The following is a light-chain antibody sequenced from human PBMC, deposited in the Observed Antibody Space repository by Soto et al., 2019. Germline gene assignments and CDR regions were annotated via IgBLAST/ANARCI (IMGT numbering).Light chain of an antibody. CDR3: CSYAGSYTYV. J-gene: IGLJ1*01. V-gene: IGLV2-11*01. CDR2: DVS. CDR1: SSYVGGYNY. Sequence: QSALTQPRSVSGSPGLSVTISCTGTSSYVGGYNYVSWYQQHPGKAPKLMIYDVSKRPSGVPDRFSGSKSGNTASLTISGLQAEDEADYYCCSYAGSYTYVFGTGTKVTVL.